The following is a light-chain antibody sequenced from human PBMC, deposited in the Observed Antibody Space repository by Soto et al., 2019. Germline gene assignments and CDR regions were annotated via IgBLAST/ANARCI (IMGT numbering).Light chain of an antibody. V-gene: IGKV1-27*01. CDR3: HRYNSVPNT. CDR1: QGISSY. CDR2: GAS. J-gene: IGKJ3*01. Sequence: DIQMTQSPSSLSASVGDRVTITCRASQGISSYLAWYQQKPGKVPKLLIYGASTLHSGVPSRFSGSGSGTDFTLTINSLQPEDVATYYFHRYNSVPNTFGPGTKVDIK.